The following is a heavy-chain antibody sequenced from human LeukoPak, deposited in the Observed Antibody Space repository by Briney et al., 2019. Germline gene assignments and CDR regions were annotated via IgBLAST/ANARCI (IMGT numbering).Heavy chain of an antibody. Sequence: SETLSLTCTVSGYSISSGYYWGWIRPPPGKGLEWIGSIYHSGSTYYNPSLKSRVTISVDTSKNQFSLKLSSVTAAVTAVYYCARGSSSDWFDPWGQGTLVTVSS. CDR3: ARGSSSDWFDP. CDR1: GYSISSGYY. D-gene: IGHD6-6*01. CDR2: IYHSGST. V-gene: IGHV4-38-2*02. J-gene: IGHJ5*02.